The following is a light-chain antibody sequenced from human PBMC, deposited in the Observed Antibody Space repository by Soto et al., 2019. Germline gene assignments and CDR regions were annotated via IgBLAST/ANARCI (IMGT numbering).Light chain of an antibody. V-gene: IGKV1-6*01. CDR1: QGIRND. CDR3: LHDYNFPYT. J-gene: IGKJ2*01. Sequence: IQMTQSPSTLSGSVGDRVTITCRPIQGIRNDLGWYQQKSGRAPKLLIFGASTLQSGVPSRFSGSGSGTDFTLTISSLQPEDFATYYCLHDYNFPYTFGQGTKVDI. CDR2: GAS.